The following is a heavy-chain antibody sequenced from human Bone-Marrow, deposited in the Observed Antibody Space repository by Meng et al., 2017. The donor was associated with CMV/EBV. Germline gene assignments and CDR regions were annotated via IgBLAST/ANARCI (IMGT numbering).Heavy chain of an antibody. D-gene: IGHD2-2*01. V-gene: IGHV3-7*03. CDR1: GFTFSTYW. Sequence: GGSLRLSCAASGFTFSTYWMSWVRQAPGKGLEWVANIEQDGSEKYYVDSVKGRFTLSRDNAKNSLYLQMNSLRAEDTALYYCAKGGYQLLYNWFDPWGQGTLVTFYS. J-gene: IGHJ5*02. CDR2: IEQDGSEK. CDR3: AKGGYQLLYNWFDP.